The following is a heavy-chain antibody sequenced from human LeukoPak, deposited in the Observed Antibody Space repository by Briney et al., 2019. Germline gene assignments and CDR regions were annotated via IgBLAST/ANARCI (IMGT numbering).Heavy chain of an antibody. CDR2: MNPNSGNT. V-gene: IGHV1-8*01. Sequence: ASVKVSCKASGYTFTSYDINWVRQATGQGLEWMGWMNPNSGNTGYAQKFQGRVTMTRNTSISTAYMELSSLRSEDTAVYYRARGRVITMVRGVNYYYGMDVWGQGTTVTVSS. D-gene: IGHD3-10*01. J-gene: IGHJ6*02. CDR3: ARGRVITMVRGVNYYYGMDV. CDR1: GYTFTSYD.